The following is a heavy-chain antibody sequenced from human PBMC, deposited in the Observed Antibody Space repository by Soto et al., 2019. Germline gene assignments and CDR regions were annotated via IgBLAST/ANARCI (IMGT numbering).Heavy chain of an antibody. J-gene: IGHJ5*02. CDR3: ARGGYCSSTSCYDRLDP. CDR2: ISANNGNT. CDR1: GYTFTSYY. V-gene: IGHV1-18*04. Sequence: GASVKVSCTASGYTFTSYYMHWVRQAPGQGLEWMGLISANNGNTNYAQKLQGRVTMTTDTSTSTAYMELRSLRSDDTAVYYCARGGYCSSTSCYDRLDPWGQGTLVTVSS. D-gene: IGHD2-2*01.